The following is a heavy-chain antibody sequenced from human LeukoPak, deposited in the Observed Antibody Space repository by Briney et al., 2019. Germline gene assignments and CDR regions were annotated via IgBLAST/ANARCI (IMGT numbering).Heavy chain of an antibody. CDR1: GVSISTYY. CDR3: ARWSYDSSGYRYFDY. J-gene: IGHJ4*02. V-gene: IGHV4-59*12. CDR2: IDYSGNT. Sequence: SETLSLTCTVSGVSISTYYWTWIRQPPGKGLEWIGNIDYSGNTKYNPSLNSRVTISVDTSKNHFSLKLSSVTAADTAVYYCARWSYDSSGYRYFDYWGQGTLVIVSP. D-gene: IGHD3-22*01.